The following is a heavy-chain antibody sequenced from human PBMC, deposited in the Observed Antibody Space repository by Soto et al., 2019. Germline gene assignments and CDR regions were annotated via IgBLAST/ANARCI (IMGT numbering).Heavy chain of an antibody. V-gene: IGHV1-18*01. CDR3: AKNGQPPYYYYGLDV. J-gene: IGHJ6*02. CDR1: GYTFSRYG. D-gene: IGHD2-8*01. CDR2: ISGYNGDT. Sequence: QGQLVQSGGEVKKPGASMKVSCKTSGYTFSRYGISWVRQAPGQGLEWMGWISGYNGDTNYARKFQGRVTMTIDTSTTTAYMELRSLTSDDTAVYYCAKNGQPPYYYYGLDVWGQGTTVTVSS.